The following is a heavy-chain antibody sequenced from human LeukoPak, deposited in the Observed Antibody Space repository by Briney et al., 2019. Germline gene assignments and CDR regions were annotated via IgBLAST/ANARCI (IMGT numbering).Heavy chain of an antibody. CDR1: GGSISSSYYY. CDR3: ARNQAVAANRGAFDI. Sequence: SETLSLTCTVSGGSISSSYYYWGWIRQPPGKGLEWIGSIYYSGSTYYNPSLKSRVTISVDTSKNQFSLKLDSVTEIDTAMYYCARNQAVAANRGAFDIWGQGTMVTVSS. V-gene: IGHV4-39*01. J-gene: IGHJ3*02. CDR2: IYYSGST. D-gene: IGHD6-19*01.